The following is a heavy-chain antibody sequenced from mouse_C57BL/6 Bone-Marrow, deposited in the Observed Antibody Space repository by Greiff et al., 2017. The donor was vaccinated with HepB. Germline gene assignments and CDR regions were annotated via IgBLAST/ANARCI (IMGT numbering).Heavy chain of an antibody. CDR3: ARDRSWGFAY. CDR1: GFTFSSYA. Sequence: EVQLVESGGGLVKPGGSLELSCAASGFTFSSYAMSWVRQTPEKRLEWVATISDGGSYTYYPDNVKGRFTISRDNAKNNLYLQMSHLKSEDTAMYYCARDRSWGFAYWGQGTLVTVSA. V-gene: IGHV5-4*01. CDR2: ISDGGSYT. J-gene: IGHJ3*01.